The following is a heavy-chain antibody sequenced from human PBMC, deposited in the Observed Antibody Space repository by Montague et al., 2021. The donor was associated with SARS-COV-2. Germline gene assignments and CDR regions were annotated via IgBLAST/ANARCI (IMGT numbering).Heavy chain of an antibody. V-gene: IGHV4-59*08. D-gene: IGHD3-10*01. CDR3: ARAGSWSWLYYYHYGIDV. Sequence: SETLSLTCTVSGGSISSYYWSWIRQPPGKGLEWIGYIYYSGSTNYNPSLKSRVTISVDTSKNQFSLKLSSVTAADTAVYYCARAGSWSWLYYYHYGIDVWGPGTPVTVSS. CDR2: IYYSGST. J-gene: IGHJ6*02. CDR1: GGSISSYY.